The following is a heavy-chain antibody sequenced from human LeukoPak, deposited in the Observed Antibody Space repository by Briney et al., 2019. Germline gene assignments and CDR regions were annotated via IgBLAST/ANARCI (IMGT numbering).Heavy chain of an antibody. D-gene: IGHD3-22*01. V-gene: IGHV3-73*01. CDR3: ASHVYASSGYCAN. Sequence: GVSLTLPCAASGFIFNGSAMQWLRQASGKGREGVGRISSRAKCYATAYDASVKGRITISRDDSKKKAYLQINSLKTEDTAAYYCASHVYASSGYCANWGQGTLVTVAS. CDR1: GFIFNGSA. J-gene: IGHJ1*01. CDR2: ISSRAKCYAT.